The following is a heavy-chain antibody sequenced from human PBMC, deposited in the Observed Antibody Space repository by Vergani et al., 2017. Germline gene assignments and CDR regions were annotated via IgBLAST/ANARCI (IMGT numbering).Heavy chain of an antibody. D-gene: IGHD5-18*01. CDR3: ARAGYSYGYFGYYYMDV. CDR1: GFTSSYYG. J-gene: IGHJ6*03. V-gene: IGHV3-30*03. CDR2: ISYDGSNK. Sequence: QVHLVESGGGVVQPGRSLRLSCVVSGFTSSYYGMHWVRQAPGKGLEWVAVISYDGSNKYYADSVKGRFTISRDNSKNTLYLQMNSLRAEDTAVYYCARAGYSYGYFGYYYMDVWGKGTTVTVSS.